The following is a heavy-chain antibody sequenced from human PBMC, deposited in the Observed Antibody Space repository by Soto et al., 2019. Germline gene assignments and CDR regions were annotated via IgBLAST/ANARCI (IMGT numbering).Heavy chain of an antibody. CDR3: AREGSLPFFDY. V-gene: IGHV1-69*12. D-gene: IGHD3-16*01. J-gene: IGHJ4*02. Sequence: QVQLVQSGAEVKKPGSSGKVSCKGSGGTFSSYAISWERQAPGQGLEWLGGIIPMFATANYAQNFQGRVTITADESTTTAYMELSSLRSEDTAVYYCAREGSLPFFDYWGQGTLVIVSS. CDR1: GGTFSSYA. CDR2: IIPMFATA.